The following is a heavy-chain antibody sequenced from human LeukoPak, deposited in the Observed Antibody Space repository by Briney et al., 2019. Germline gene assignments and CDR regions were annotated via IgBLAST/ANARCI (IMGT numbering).Heavy chain of an antibody. CDR2: IRSKSNTYAT. J-gene: IGHJ3*02. V-gene: IGHV3-73*01. Sequence: GGSLRLSCAASGFTFSGSAIHWVRQASGKGLEWIGRIRSKSNTYATAYAASVKGRFTVSRDDSKNTAYLQMNSLKTEDTAVYYCTSPNVGRRDGYNIDAFDIWGQGTMVTVSS. D-gene: IGHD5-24*01. CDR3: TSPNVGRRDGYNIDAFDI. CDR1: GFTFSGSA.